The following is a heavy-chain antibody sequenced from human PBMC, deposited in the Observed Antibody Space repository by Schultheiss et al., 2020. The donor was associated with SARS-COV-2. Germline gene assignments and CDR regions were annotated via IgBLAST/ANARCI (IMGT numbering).Heavy chain of an antibody. CDR3: ARSGVVPNWFDP. CDR2: ISVSDGKT. Sequence: ASVKVSCKASGGTFSSYAITWVRQAPGEGLEWMGWISVSDGKTNYAQKLQGRVTMTTDTSTSTAYMELRSLRSDDTAVYYCARSGVVPNWFDPWGQGTLVTVSS. V-gene: IGHV1-18*01. CDR1: GGTFSSYA. D-gene: IGHD2-2*01. J-gene: IGHJ5*02.